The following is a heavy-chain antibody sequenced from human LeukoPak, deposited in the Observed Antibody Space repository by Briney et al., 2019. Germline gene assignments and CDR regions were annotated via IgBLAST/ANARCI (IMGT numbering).Heavy chain of an antibody. CDR3: AKDSAEVTTGLYGMDV. CDR1: GFSFRSYG. D-gene: IGHD4-11*01. J-gene: IGHJ6*02. V-gene: IGHV3-30*18. CDR2: ISYDGFNK. Sequence: GRSLRLSCAASGFSFRSYGLQWFRQAPGKGLEWVAVISYDGFNKYYADSVKGRFTISRDNPKNTLYLQMNSLRAEDTAVYYCAKDSAEVTTGLYGMDVWGQGTTVTVSS.